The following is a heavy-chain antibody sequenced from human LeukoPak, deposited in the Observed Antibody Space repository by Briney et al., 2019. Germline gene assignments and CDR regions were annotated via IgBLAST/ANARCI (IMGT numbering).Heavy chain of an antibody. CDR2: ISGDGVST. J-gene: IGHJ4*02. CDR1: GLPIADFA. CDR3: ARESGKFDY. Sequence: GGPLRLSCVASGLPIADFAMHWVRQAPGKGLEWVSLISGDGVSTFYADPVKGRFSISRDNSKNSLSLEMNSLRTEDTAMYYCARESGKFDYWGQGTLVAVSS. V-gene: IGHV3-43*02.